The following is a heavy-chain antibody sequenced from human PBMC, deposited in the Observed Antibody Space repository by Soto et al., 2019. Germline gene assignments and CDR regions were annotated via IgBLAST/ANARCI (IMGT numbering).Heavy chain of an antibody. Sequence: PSETLSRTCTVSGGSISSGDYYWSWIRQPPGKGLEWIGYIYYSGSTYYNPSLKSRVTISVDTSKNQFSLKLSSVTAADTAVYYCARDRSDKKYYYGSRLFDYWGQGTLVTVSS. CDR1: GGSISSGDYY. V-gene: IGHV4-30-4*01. CDR3: ARDRSDKKYYYGSRLFDY. D-gene: IGHD3-10*01. J-gene: IGHJ4*02. CDR2: IYYSGST.